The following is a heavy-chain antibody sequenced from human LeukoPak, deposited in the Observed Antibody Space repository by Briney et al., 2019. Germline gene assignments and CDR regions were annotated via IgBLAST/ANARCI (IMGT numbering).Heavy chain of an antibody. CDR1: GFTFSSYA. Sequence: SGRSLRLSCAASGFTFSSYAMHWVRQAPGKGLEWVAVISYDGSNKYYADSVKGRFTISRDNSKNTLYLQMNSLRAEDTAVYYCARDGAEWELLFLYYWGQGTLVTVSS. CDR2: ISYDGSNK. D-gene: IGHD1-26*01. J-gene: IGHJ4*02. V-gene: IGHV3-30*04. CDR3: ARDGAEWELLFLYY.